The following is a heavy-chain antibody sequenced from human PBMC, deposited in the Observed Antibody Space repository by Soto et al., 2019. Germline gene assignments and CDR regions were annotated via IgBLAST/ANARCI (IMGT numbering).Heavy chain of an antibody. CDR2: IKEDGSET. J-gene: IGHJ6*02. CDR1: GFTFSHYW. D-gene: IGHD2-15*01. V-gene: IGHV3-7*04. CDR3: ARNYVMVTDYYYALAV. Sequence: EVQLVESGGGLVQPGGSLRLSCAAAGFTFSHYWMTWVRQAPGKGLEWVANIKEDGSETYYVDSVKGRFTISRDNAKNSLFLQMNSLRVEDTAVYYCARNYVMVTDYYYALAVWGQGTTVTVSS.